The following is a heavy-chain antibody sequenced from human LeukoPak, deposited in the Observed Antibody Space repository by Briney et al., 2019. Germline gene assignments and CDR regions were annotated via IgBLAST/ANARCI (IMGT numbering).Heavy chain of an antibody. CDR1: GYTFTSYY. J-gene: IGHJ4*02. CDR2: INPSGGST. D-gene: IGHD3-22*01. CDR3: ARYSYPTRGIVVVPALDY. V-gene: IGHV1-46*01. Sequence: GASVKVSCKASGYTFTSYYMHWVRQAPGQGLEWTGIINPSGGSTSYAQKFQGRVTMTRDTSTSTVYMELSSLRSEDTAVYYCARYSYPTRGIVVVPALDYWGQGTLVTVSS.